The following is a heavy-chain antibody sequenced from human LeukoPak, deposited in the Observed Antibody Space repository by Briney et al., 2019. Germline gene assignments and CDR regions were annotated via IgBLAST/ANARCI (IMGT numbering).Heavy chain of an antibody. V-gene: IGHV3-53*01. CDR3: ARSVYGSGRENGSFDY. CDR1: GFTVSSSY. CDR2: IYSGGST. J-gene: IGHJ4*02. D-gene: IGHD3-10*01. Sequence: GWSLRLSCAASGFTVSSSYMSWVRQAPGKGLEWVSLIYSGGSTYYAASVKGRFTISRDNSKNSLYLQMNSLRAEDTALYYCARSVYGSGRENGSFDYWGQGTLVTVSS.